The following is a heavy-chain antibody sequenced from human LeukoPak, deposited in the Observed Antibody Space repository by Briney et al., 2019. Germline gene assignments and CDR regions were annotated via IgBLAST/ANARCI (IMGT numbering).Heavy chain of an antibody. V-gene: IGHV3-30*04. CDR3: ASPTVAGTPYFDY. D-gene: IGHD6-19*01. Sequence: GGSLRLSCAAPGFTFRRYAMNGVGQAPGKGGEGGAVISYDGSNKYYAASVKGRFTISRDNSKNTLYLQMNCLRAEDTAVYYCASPTVAGTPYFDYWGQGTLVTVSS. J-gene: IGHJ4*02. CDR1: GFTFRRYA. CDR2: ISYDGSNK.